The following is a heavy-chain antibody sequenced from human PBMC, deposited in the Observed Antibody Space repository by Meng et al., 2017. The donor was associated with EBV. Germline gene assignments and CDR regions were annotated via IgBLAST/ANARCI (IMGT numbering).Heavy chain of an antibody. CDR3: ASESGRGYTPDY. CDR1: GGPFRFYA. J-gene: IGHJ4*02. CDR2: FLPRLGAP. V-gene: IGHV1-69*01. D-gene: IGHD3-10*01. Sequence: QWQLVQSAAEGKKSGSSGKVSCKTSGGPFRFYAISCVRQAPGQGLEWLGGFLPRLGAPNYAQKFHGRVKITADESTSTHYMDLSSLRSEDTAIYYCASESGRGYTPDYWGQGTLVTVSS.